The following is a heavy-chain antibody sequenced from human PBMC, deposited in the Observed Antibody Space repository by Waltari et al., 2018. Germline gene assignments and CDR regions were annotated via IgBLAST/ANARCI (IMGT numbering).Heavy chain of an antibody. CDR3: ARDDADSSNFGGF. V-gene: IGHV1-18*01. J-gene: IGHJ4*02. CDR1: GYIFPNYG. CDR2: IYPYSGNT. D-gene: IGHD6-13*01. Sequence: QLVQSGAEVKKLGASVKVSCKASGYIFPNYGITWVRKAPGQGLEWRGWIYPYSGNTKYEQGLQGRVTLTTDTSTTTAYMEIRSLRSDDTAIYDCARDDADSSNFGGFWGQGTLVTVSS.